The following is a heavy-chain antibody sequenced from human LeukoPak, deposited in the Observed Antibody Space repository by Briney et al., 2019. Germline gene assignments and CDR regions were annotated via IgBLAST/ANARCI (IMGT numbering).Heavy chain of an antibody. CDR1: GYTFTSYA. V-gene: IGHV1-3*01. D-gene: IGHD3-10*01. Sequence: GASVKVSCKASGYTFTSYAMHWVRQAPGQRLEWMGWINAGNGNTKYSQKFQGRVTITRDTSASTAYMELSSLRSEDTAVYYCARVSGSGGSKYYFDYWGQGTLVTASS. J-gene: IGHJ4*02. CDR3: ARVSGSGGSKYYFDY. CDR2: INAGNGNT.